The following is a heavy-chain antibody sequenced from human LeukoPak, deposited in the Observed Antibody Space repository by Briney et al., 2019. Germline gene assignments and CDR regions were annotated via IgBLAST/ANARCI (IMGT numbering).Heavy chain of an antibody. Sequence: PSETLSLTCIVSGGSISSSSYNWGWIRQPPGKGLEWIGSIYYSGSTYYNPSLKSRVTISVDTSKNQFSLKLSSVTAADTAVYYCARHGEYLGYPGFDYWGQGTLVTVSS. J-gene: IGHJ4*02. CDR1: GGSISSSSYN. CDR2: IYYSGST. CDR3: ARHGEYLGYPGFDY. V-gene: IGHV4-39*01. D-gene: IGHD2-15*01.